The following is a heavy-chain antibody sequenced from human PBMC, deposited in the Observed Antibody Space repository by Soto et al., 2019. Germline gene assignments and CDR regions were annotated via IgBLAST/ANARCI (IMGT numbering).Heavy chain of an antibody. Sequence: GGSLRLSCAASGFTFSSYWMSWVRQAPGKGLEWVANIKQDGSEKYYVDSVKGRFTISRDNAKNSLYLQMNSLRAEDTAVYYCASNGGPYDRAPNSMDVWGQGTTVTVYS. V-gene: IGHV3-7*03. CDR1: GFTFSSYW. D-gene: IGHD3-22*01. CDR2: IKQDGSEK. J-gene: IGHJ6*02. CDR3: ASNGGPYDRAPNSMDV.